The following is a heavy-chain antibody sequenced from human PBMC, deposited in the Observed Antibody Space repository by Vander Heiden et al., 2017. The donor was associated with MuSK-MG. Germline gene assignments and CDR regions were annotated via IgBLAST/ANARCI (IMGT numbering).Heavy chain of an antibody. V-gene: IGHV4-34*01. Sequence: QVQLQQWGAGLLKPSETLSLTCAVYGGSFSGYYWSWIRQPPGKGLEWIGEINHSGSTNYNPSLKSRVTISVDTSKNQFSLKLSSVTAADTAVYYCARGAADIVVVPAATDWYFDLWGRGTLVTVSS. CDR3: ARGAADIVVVPAATDWYFDL. CDR1: GGSFSGYY. J-gene: IGHJ2*01. CDR2: INHSGST. D-gene: IGHD2-2*01.